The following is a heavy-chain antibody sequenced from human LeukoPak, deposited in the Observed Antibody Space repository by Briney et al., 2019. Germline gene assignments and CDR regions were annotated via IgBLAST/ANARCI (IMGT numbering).Heavy chain of an antibody. V-gene: IGHV3-74*01. J-gene: IGHJ5*02. CDR2: INPNGRTT. CDR3: ARVLSGSWDWFDP. CDR1: GFTFSGYW. D-gene: IGHD3-22*01. Sequence: GGSLRLSCAASGFTFSGYWIHWVRRAPGKGLEWVSRINPNGRTTTYADSVKGRFTISRDNAKNTVYLQMNSLRAEDTAVYYCARVLSGSWDWFDPWGQGTLVTVSS.